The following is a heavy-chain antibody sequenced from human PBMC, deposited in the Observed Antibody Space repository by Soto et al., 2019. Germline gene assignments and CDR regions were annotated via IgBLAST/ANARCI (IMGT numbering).Heavy chain of an antibody. D-gene: IGHD5-12*01. CDR2: FDPEDGET. J-gene: IGHJ4*02. CDR3: EATYTVATITIDY. Sequence: ASVKVSCKVSGFTLTELSIHWVRQAPGKGLEWMGGFDPEDGETIYAQKFQGRVTMTEDTSTDTAYMDLSSLRSEDTAVYYCEATYTVATITIDYWGKGTLVTVS. V-gene: IGHV1-24*01. CDR1: GFTLTELS.